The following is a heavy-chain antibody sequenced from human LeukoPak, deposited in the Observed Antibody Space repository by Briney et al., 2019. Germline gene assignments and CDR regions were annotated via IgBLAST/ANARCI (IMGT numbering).Heavy chain of an antibody. CDR2: IYYSGRT. J-gene: IGHJ2*01. CDR3: ARVLWFGEPVWYFDL. D-gene: IGHD3-10*01. CDR1: GGSINSYY. V-gene: IGHV4-59*01. Sequence: SETLSLTCTVSGGSINSYYWSWIRQSPGKGLEWIGYIYYSGRTNYNPSLKSRVTISVDTFKNQFSLKLTSVTAADTAVYYCARVLWFGEPVWYFDLWGRGTLVTVSS.